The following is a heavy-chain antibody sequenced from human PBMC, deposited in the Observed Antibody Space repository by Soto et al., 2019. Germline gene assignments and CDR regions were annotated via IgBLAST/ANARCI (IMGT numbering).Heavy chain of an antibody. V-gene: IGHV5-51*01. CDR3: ASHTNSWYYFDH. CDR2: IYPGDSDT. CDR1: RNSFSDYW. J-gene: IGHJ4*02. D-gene: IGHD6-13*01. Sequence: PGESLKISCKAFRNSFSDYWIGWVRQMPGKGLEWMGFIYPGDSDTRYSPSFQGQVTISADESISTAYLQWSSLKASDTAIYFCASHTNSWYYFDHWGQGTVVTVSS.